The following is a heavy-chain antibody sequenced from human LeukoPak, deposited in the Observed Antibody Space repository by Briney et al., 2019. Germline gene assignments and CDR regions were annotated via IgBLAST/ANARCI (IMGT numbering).Heavy chain of an antibody. CDR3: TRREVVGATSHH. CDR1: GFTFGDFP. V-gene: IGHV3-49*04. J-gene: IGHJ5*02. D-gene: IGHD1-26*01. CDR2: IRSKAYGGTT. Sequence: PGRSLRLSCTASGFTFGDFPMSWVRQAPGKGLEWVGFIRSKAYGGTTEYAASVKGRLTISRDDSKSIAYLQMNSLKTEDTAVYYCTRREVVGATSHHWGQGTLVTVSS.